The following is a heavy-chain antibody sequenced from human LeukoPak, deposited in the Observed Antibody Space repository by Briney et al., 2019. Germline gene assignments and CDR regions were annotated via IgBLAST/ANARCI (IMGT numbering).Heavy chain of an antibody. J-gene: IGHJ4*02. CDR2: MKQDGSQT. CDR1: GFIFSNYW. CDR3: ARIGYSSSSFDY. D-gene: IGHD6-13*01. Sequence: GGSLRLSCAASGFIFSNYWMSWVRQAPGKGLEWVANMKQDGSQTYYVDSLKGRFTISRGNAKNSVYLQMNNLRDEDTAVYYCARIGYSSSSFDYWGQGTLVTVSS. V-gene: IGHV3-7*01.